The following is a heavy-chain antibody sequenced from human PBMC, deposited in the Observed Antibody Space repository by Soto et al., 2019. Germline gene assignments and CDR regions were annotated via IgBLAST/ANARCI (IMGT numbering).Heavy chain of an antibody. J-gene: IGHJ4*02. CDR3: ARNRHVYSGSEPPADY. CDR1: GYTFTSYD. Sequence: ASVKVSCKASGYTFTSYDINWVRQATGQGLEWMGWMNPNSGNTGYAQKFQGRVTMTRNTSISTAYMELSSLRSEDTAVYYCARNRHVYSGSEPPADYWGQGTLVTVSS. D-gene: IGHD1-26*01. V-gene: IGHV1-8*01. CDR2: MNPNSGNT.